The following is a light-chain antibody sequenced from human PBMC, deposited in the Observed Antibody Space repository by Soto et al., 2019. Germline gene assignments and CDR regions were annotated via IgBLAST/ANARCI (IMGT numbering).Light chain of an antibody. J-gene: IGKJ1*01. CDR3: QQYGSSPRT. CDR1: QSIKSSS. CDR2: GAS. V-gene: IGKV3-20*01. Sequence: EIVLTQSPGTLSLSPGEIATLSCRASQSIKSSSLAWYQQRPGQAPRLLIYGASSRATGIPDKFSGSGSGTDFTLTIGRLEPEDFAIYYCQQYGSSPRTFGQGTKVESK.